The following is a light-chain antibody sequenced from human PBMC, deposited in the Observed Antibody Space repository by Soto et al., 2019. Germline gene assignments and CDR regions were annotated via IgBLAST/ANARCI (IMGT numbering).Light chain of an antibody. J-gene: IGKJ1*01. CDR2: GVS. V-gene: IGKV3-15*01. CDR3: QQYNNWPQT. CDR1: QSVSSN. Sequence: EIVMTQSPATLSVSPGERATLSSRASQSVSSNLAWYQQKPGQAPSLLIYGVSTRATGIPARFSGNGSGTEFTLTISSLQSEDFAVYYCQQYNNWPQTFGQGTNVEIK.